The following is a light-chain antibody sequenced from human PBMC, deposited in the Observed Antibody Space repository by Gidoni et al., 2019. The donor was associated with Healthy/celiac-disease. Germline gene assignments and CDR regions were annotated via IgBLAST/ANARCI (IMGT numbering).Light chain of an antibody. CDR1: TLGDKY. J-gene: IGLJ2*01. CDR2: QDS. Sequence: SYELTQPRSVSVSPGPTASITCSGDTLGDKYACWYQQKPGQSPVLVIYQDSKRTSGIPERFSGSNSVNTATLTISGTQAMDEADSYCQAWDSRKVVFGGGTKLPVL. CDR3: QAWDSRKVV. V-gene: IGLV3-1*01.